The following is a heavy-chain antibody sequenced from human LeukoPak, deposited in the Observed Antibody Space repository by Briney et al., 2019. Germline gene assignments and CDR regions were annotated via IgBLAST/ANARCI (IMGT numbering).Heavy chain of an antibody. J-gene: IGHJ4*02. CDR2: INPGGSSI. Sequence: GRSLRLSCAASGFTFSSCWKHWVRHLPRTGQVWVARINPGGSSITYADSLKGRFTISTDNAKNTLYLQMDSLRAEDTGVCYCARSNQADDYWGQGTLVTVSS. CDR3: ARSNQADDY. D-gene: IGHD1-14*01. V-gene: IGHV3-74*01. CDR1: GFTFSSCW.